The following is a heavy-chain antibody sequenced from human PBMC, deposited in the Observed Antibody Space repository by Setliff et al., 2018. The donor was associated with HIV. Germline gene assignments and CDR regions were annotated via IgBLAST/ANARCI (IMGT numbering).Heavy chain of an antibody. J-gene: IGHJ4*02. D-gene: IGHD2-8*02. Sequence: SETLSLTCTVSGGSISSYYWSWIRQPAGKGLEWIGRIYTSGSTNYNPSLKSRVTMSVDTSKNQFSLNLRSVTAADPAVYFCARLIHTGLLYFDFWGLGTLVTVSS. CDR3: ARLIHTGLLYFDF. CDR2: IYTSGST. CDR1: GGSISSYY. V-gene: IGHV4-4*07.